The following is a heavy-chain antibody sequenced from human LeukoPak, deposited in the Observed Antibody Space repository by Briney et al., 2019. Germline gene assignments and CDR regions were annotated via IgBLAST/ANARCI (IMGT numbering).Heavy chain of an antibody. Sequence: SETLSLTCAVYGGSFSGYYWSWIRQPPGKGLEWIGEINHSGSTNYNPSLKSRVTISVDTSKNQFSLKLSSVTAADTAVYYSARGCTNGVCYRAFDIWGQGTMVTVSS. D-gene: IGHD2-8*01. V-gene: IGHV4-34*01. J-gene: IGHJ3*02. CDR2: INHSGST. CDR1: GGSFSGYY. CDR3: ARGCTNGVCYRAFDI.